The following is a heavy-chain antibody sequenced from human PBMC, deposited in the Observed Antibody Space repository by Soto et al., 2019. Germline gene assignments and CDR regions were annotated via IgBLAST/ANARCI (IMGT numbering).Heavy chain of an antibody. J-gene: IGHJ4*02. Sequence: GGSLRLSCAASGFTFSSYAMHWVRQAPGKGLEWVAVISYDGSNKYYADSVKGRFTISRDNSKNTLYLQMNSLRAEDTAVYYCAREALPGGPFDYWGQGTLVTVSS. CDR3: AREALPGGPFDY. D-gene: IGHD3-10*01. CDR2: ISYDGSNK. V-gene: IGHV3-30*04. CDR1: GFTFSSYA.